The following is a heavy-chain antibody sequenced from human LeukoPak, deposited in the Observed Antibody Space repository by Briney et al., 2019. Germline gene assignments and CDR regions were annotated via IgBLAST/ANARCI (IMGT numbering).Heavy chain of an antibody. J-gene: IGHJ3*02. D-gene: IGHD3-22*01. CDR3: AREYYYDSSGYYYRAFDI. V-gene: IGHV3-11*01. CDR1: GFTFSDYY. Sequence: GGSLRLSCAASGFTFSDYYMSWIRQAPGKGLEWVSYISSSGSTIYYADSVKGRFTISRDNAKNSLYLQMNSLRAEDTAVYYCAREYYYDSSGYYYRAFDIWGQGTMVTVSS. CDR2: ISSSGSTI.